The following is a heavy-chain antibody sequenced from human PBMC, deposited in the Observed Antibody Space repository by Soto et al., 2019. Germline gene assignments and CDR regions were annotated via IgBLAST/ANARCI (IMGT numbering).Heavy chain of an antibody. CDR1: GGTFSSYT. V-gene: IGHV1-69*08. CDR2: IIPILGIA. CDR3: ARESIAARPYYHYYMYV. D-gene: IGHD6-6*01. Sequence: QVQLVQSGAEVKKPGSSVKVSCKASGGTFSSYTISWVRQAPGQGLEWMGRIIPILGIANYAQKFQSRVRITADNSPSTADLELSSLKSDDRAVYDCARESIAARPYYHYYMYVWGKGTTVTVSS. J-gene: IGHJ6*03.